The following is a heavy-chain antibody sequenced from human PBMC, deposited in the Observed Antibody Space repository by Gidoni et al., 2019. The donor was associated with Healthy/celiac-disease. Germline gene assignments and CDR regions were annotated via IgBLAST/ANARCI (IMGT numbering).Heavy chain of an antibody. CDR2: IRSKANSYAT. CDR1: GFTFSGSA. Sequence: EVQLVESGGGLVQPGGSLKLSCAASGFTFSGSAMHWVRQASGKGLEWVGRIRSKANSYATAYAASVKGRFTISRDDSKNTAYLQMNSLKTEDTAVYYCTTLGSYPDFDYWGQGTLVTVSS. J-gene: IGHJ4*02. V-gene: IGHV3-73*02. D-gene: IGHD1-26*01. CDR3: TTLGSYPDFDY.